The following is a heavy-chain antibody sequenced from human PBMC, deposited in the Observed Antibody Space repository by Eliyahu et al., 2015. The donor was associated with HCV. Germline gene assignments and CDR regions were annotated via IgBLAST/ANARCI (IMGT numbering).Heavy chain of an antibody. CDR1: XFXVSXHC. D-gene: IGHD6-19*01. Sequence: EVQLVESGGGLVQPGGSLRLSCAASXFXVSXHCRSWVRQAPGKGLEWVLVIYSGGSTYYADSVKGRFTISRDNSKNTLYLQMNSLRAEDTAVYYCARVDSSGWYAVRRYNWFDPWGQGTLVTVSS. J-gene: IGHJ5*02. V-gene: IGHV3-66*02. CDR3: ARVDSSGWYAVRRYNWFDP. CDR2: IYSGGST.